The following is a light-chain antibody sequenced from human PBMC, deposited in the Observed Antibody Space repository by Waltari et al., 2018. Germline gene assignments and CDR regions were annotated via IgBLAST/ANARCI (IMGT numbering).Light chain of an antibody. CDR3: QQYNKWPPLA. V-gene: IGKV3-15*01. CDR2: GAS. J-gene: IGKJ4*01. Sequence: EVRLTQSPSSLSVSAGERVTLACRARQNIHDNLAWYQQKPRQAPRLLIYGASTRATDIPARFRGSGSGTEFTLTINSLQSEDLGIYYCQQYNKWPPLAFGGGTKVEIK. CDR1: QNIHDN.